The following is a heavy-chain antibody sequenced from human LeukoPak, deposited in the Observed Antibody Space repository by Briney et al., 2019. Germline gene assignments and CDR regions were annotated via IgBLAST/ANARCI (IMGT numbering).Heavy chain of an antibody. V-gene: IGHV3-23*01. D-gene: IGHD6-19*01. CDR1: GFTFSSYA. CDR2: ISGSGGST. J-gene: IGHJ3*02. CDR3: AKIGWDDAFDI. Sequence: GGSLRLSCAASGFTFSSYAMSWVRQAPGKGLEWVSAISGSGGSTYYADSVKGRFTISRDNSKNTLYLQMNSLGAEVTALYYCAKIGWDDAFDIWGQGTMVTVSS.